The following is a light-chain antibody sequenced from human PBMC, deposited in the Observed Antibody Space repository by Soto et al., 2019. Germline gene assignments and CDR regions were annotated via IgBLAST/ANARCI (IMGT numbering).Light chain of an antibody. CDR3: CSYAGSSTQSYV. CDR1: NSDVGSYNL. CDR2: EVS. V-gene: IGLV2-23*02. J-gene: IGLJ1*01. Sequence: QSALTQPASVSVSTGQSITISCTGTNSDVGSYNLVSWYQQHPGKAPKVIIYEVSERPSGVSDRFSGSKSGNTASLMISGLQAEDEADYYCCSYAGSSTQSYVFGSGTKVTVL.